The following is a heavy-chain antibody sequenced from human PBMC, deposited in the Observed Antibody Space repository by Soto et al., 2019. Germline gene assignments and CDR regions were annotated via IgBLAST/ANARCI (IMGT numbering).Heavy chain of an antibody. CDR1: GGSISSGGYY. Sequence: TLSLTCTVSGGSISSGGYYWSWIRQHPGKGLEWIGYIYYSGSTYYNPSLKSRVTISVDTSKNQFSLKLSSVTAADTAVYYCARGYDILTGYHPNWFDPWGQGTLVTVSA. V-gene: IGHV4-31*03. CDR2: IYYSGST. D-gene: IGHD3-9*01. CDR3: ARGYDILTGYHPNWFDP. J-gene: IGHJ5*02.